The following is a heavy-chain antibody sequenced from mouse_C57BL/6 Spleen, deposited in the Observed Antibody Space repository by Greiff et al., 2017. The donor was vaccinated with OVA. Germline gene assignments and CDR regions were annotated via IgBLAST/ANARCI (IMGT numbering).Heavy chain of an antibody. CDR3: ARVGYYAMDY. J-gene: IGHJ4*01. V-gene: IGHV5-16*01. Sequence: EVNLVESEGGLVQPGSSMKLSCTASGFTFSDYYMAWVRQVPEKGLEWVANINYDGSSTYYLDSLKSRFIISRDNAKNILYLQMSSLKSEDTATYYCARVGYYAMDYWGQGTSVTVSS. CDR2: INYDGSST. CDR1: GFTFSDYY.